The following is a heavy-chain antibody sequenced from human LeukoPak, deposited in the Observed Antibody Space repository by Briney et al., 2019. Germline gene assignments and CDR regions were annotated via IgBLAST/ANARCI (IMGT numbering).Heavy chain of an antibody. CDR1: GYSISSGFY. D-gene: IGHD3-22*01. J-gene: IGHJ4*02. CDR3: ARTTPDSSGFNY. V-gene: IGHV4-38-2*02. CDR2: IYHSEST. Sequence: SETLSPTCTVSGYSISSGFYWGWIRQPPGKGLEWIGSIYHSESTYYNPSLNSRVTMSVDTSKNQFSLKLSSVTAADTAVYYCARTTPDSSGFNYWGQGTLVTVSS.